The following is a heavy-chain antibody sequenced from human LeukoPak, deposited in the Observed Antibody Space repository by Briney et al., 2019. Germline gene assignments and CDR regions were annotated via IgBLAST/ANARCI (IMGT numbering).Heavy chain of an antibody. CDR3: AKGRETGYDPSHYYFDY. J-gene: IGHJ4*02. CDR1: GFTFSSYA. V-gene: IGHV3-23*01. D-gene: IGHD3-9*01. CDR2: ISGSGGST. Sequence: SGGSLRLSCAASGFTFSSYAMSWVRQAPGKGLEWVSAISGSGGSTYYADSVKGRFTISRDNSKNTLYLQMNSLRAEDTAVYYCAKGRETGYDPSHYYFDYWGQGTLVTVSS.